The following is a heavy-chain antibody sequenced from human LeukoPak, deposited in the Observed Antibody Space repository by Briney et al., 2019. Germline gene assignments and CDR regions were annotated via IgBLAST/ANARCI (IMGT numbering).Heavy chain of an antibody. CDR2: ISSSSSYI. CDR1: GFTFSSYS. J-gene: IGHJ4*02. V-gene: IGHV3-21*01. CDR3: AACSGGSCQDY. Sequence: GGSLRLSCAASGFTFSSYSMNWVRQAPGQGLEWVSSISSSSSYIYYADSVKGRFTISRDNAKNSLYLQMNSLRAEDTAVYYCAACSGGSCQDYWGQGTLVTVSS. D-gene: IGHD2-15*01.